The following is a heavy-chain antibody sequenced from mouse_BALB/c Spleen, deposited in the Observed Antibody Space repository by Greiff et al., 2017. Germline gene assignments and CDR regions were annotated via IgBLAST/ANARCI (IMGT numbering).Heavy chain of an antibody. Sequence: QVQLQQSGAELAQPGASVKMSCKASGYTFTSYWMHWVKQRPGQGLEWIGYINPSTGYTEYNQKFKDKATLTADKSSSTAYMQLSSLTSEDSAVYYCARRRGLYYGNYVGYWGQGTTLTVSS. CDR2: INPSTGYT. V-gene: IGHV1-7*01. J-gene: IGHJ2*01. D-gene: IGHD2-1*01. CDR1: GYTFTSYW. CDR3: ARRRGLYYGNYVGY.